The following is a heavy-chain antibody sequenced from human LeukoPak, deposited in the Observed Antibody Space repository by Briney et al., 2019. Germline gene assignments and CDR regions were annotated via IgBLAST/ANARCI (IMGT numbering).Heavy chain of an antibody. CDR1: GFTFSSYE. V-gene: IGHV3-48*03. Sequence: PGGSLRLSCAASGFTFSSYEMNWVRQAPGKGLEWVSYVSSSGSTIYYADSVKGRFTISRDNAKNSLYLQMNSLRAEDTAVYYCARDRITTSEIDYWGQGTLVTVSS. CDR2: VSSSGSTI. J-gene: IGHJ4*02. CDR3: ARDRITTSEIDY. D-gene: IGHD4-11*01.